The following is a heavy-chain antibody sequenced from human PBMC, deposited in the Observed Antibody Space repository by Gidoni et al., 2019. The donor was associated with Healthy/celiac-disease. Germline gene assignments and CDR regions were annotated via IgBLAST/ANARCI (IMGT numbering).Heavy chain of an antibody. CDR3: ARDQNYYYGMDV. CDR2: IWYDGSNK. Sequence: QVQLVESGGGVVQPGRSLRLSCAASGFPFSSSGMHWVRQPPGKGLVWVAVIWYDGSNKYYADSVKGRFTISRDNSKNTLYLQMNSLRAEDTAVYYCARDQNYYYGMDVWGQGTTVTVSS. V-gene: IGHV3-33*01. J-gene: IGHJ6*02. CDR1: GFPFSSSG.